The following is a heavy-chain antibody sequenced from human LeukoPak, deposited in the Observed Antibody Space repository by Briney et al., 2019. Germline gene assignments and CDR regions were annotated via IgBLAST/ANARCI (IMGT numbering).Heavy chain of an antibody. CDR3: ARIYGSGDY. V-gene: IGHV3-30*04. D-gene: IGHD3-10*01. CDR1: GFTFSSYA. J-gene: IGHJ4*02. Sequence: TGGSLRLSCAASGFTFSSYAMHWVRQAPGKGLEWVAVISYDGSNKYYADSVKGRFTISRDNSKNTLYLQMNSLRAEDTAVYYCARIYGSGDYWGQGTLVTVSS. CDR2: ISYDGSNK.